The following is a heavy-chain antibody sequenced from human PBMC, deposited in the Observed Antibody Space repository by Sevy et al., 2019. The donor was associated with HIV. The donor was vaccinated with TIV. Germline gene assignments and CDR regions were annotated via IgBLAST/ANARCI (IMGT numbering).Heavy chain of an antibody. J-gene: IGHJ4*02. CDR1: GGSITSLY. CDR3: AGENAWGRGYS. D-gene: IGHD1-26*01. V-gene: IGHV4-59*08. CDR2: IYYNGHI. Sequence: GSLSLTCTVSGGSITSLYWNWIRQPPGKGLEWIANIYYNGHINYNPSLKSRVTLPLDTSKNQFSLRLSSVTAADTAMYYCAGENAWGRGYSWGQGTLVTVSS.